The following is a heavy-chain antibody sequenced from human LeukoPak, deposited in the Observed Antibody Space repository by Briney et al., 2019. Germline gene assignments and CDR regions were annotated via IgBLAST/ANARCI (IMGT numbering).Heavy chain of an antibody. CDR3: ARDSGTTGEVKFDP. CDR1: GGSISSYY. CDR2: IYTSGTI. J-gene: IGHJ5*02. V-gene: IGHV4-4*07. Sequence: SETLSPTCTVSGGSISSYYWSWIRQPAGTALEWIGRIYTSGTITYNPSLKSRVTMSVDTSKNQFSLKLSSVTAADTAVYYCARDSGTTGEVKFDPWGQGTLVTVSS. D-gene: IGHD3-10*01.